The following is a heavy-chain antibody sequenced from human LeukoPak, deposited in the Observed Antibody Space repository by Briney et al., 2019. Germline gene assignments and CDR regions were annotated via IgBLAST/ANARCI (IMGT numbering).Heavy chain of an antibody. V-gene: IGHV4-31*03. D-gene: IGHD4-23*01. CDR1: GGSISSGGYY. CDR2: IYYSGST. J-gene: IGHJ3*02. CDR3: AAMTTVVRGRDAFDI. Sequence: SQTLSLTCTVSGGSISSGGYYWSWIRQHPGKGPEWIGYIYYSGSTYYNPSLKSRVTISVDTSKNQFSLKLSSVTAADTAVYYCAAMTTVVRGRDAFDIWGQGTMVTVSS.